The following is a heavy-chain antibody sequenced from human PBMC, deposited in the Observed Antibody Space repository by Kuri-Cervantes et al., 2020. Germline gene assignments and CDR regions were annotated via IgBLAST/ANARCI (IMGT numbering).Heavy chain of an antibody. CDR2: INSDGSST. CDR1: GFTFSSYS. J-gene: IGHJ6*02. D-gene: IGHD1-26*01. CDR3: ATTTSYYYYYGMDV. Sequence: GESLKISCAASGFTFSSYSMNWVRQAPGKGLVWVSRINSDGSSTSYADSVKGRFTISRDNAKNTLYLQMNSLRAEDTAVYYCATTTSYYYYYGMDVWGQGTTVTVSS. V-gene: IGHV3-74*01.